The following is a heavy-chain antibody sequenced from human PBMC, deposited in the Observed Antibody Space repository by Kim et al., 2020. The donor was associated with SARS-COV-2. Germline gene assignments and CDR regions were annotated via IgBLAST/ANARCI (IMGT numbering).Heavy chain of an antibody. J-gene: IGHJ4*02. V-gene: IGHV3-43*01. Sequence: SVKGRFTISRDNSKNSLYLQMNSLRTEDTALYYCAKDGDDFRDGIGHFDYWGQGTLVTVSS. CDR3: AKDGDDFRDGIGHFDY. D-gene: IGHD5-12*01.